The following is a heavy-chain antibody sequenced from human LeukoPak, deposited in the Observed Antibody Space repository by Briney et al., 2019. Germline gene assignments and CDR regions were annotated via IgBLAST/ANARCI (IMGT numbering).Heavy chain of an antibody. D-gene: IGHD2-2*02. Sequence: SETLSLTCTVSGGSISSYYWSWIRQPAGKGLEWIGRIYTSGSTNYNPSLKSRVTMSVDTSKNQFSLKLSSVTAADTAVYYCAREGYCSGTSCYNFNYWGQGTLVTVSS. CDR3: AREGYCSGTSCYNFNY. CDR2: IYTSGST. J-gene: IGHJ4*02. CDR1: GGSISSYY. V-gene: IGHV4-4*07.